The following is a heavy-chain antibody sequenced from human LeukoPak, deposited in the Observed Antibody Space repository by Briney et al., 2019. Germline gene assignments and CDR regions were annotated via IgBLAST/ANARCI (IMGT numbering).Heavy chain of an antibody. CDR2: IHYSGST. J-gene: IGHJ4*02. CDR3: ARRGPYFEY. V-gene: IGHV4-39*07. Sequence: PSETLSLTCTVSRGSISSSSHHWDWIRQSPGKGLEWIASIHYSGSTYYNPSLKSRVTISVDTSKNQFSLKVTSVTAADTAVYYCARRGPYFEYWGQGTLVTVSS. CDR1: RGSISSSSHH.